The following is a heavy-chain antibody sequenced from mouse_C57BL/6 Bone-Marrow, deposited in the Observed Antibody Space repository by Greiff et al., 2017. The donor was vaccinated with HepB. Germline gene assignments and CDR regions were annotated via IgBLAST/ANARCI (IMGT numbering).Heavy chain of an antibody. Sequence: QVQLKESGAEFVKPGASVKLSCKASGYTFTSYWMQWVKQRPGQGLEWIGEIDPSDSYINYNQKFKGKATVTVDPSSSTAYMQLSSLTSEDSAVYYCARRASVLSWFAYWGQGTLVTVSA. CDR2: IDPSDSYI. J-gene: IGHJ3*01. CDR3: ARRASVLSWFAY. D-gene: IGHD3-1*01. V-gene: IGHV1-50*01. CDR1: GYTFTSYW.